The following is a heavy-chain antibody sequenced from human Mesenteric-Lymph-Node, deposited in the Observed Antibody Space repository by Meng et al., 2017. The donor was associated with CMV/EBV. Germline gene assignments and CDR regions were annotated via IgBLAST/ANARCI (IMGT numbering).Heavy chain of an antibody. CDR1: GDSFSSDVW. V-gene: IGHV4-4*02. Sequence: GSLRLSCAVSGDSFSSDVWWSWVRQPPGKGLEWIGEMHHGGTTTYNPSLKSRVTISLDESKTEFSLKLSSPTAADTAVYYCGRNGYYSVDYWGQGTLVTVSS. J-gene: IGHJ4*02. CDR3: GRNGYYSVDY. D-gene: IGHD3-22*01. CDR2: MHHGGTT.